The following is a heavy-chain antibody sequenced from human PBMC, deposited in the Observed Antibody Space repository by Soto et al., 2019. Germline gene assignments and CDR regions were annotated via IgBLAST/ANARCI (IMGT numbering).Heavy chain of an antibody. CDR2: IGPESGAT. D-gene: IGHD2-8*01. Sequence: ASVKVSCKASGYTFTGHYIHWVRQAPEQGPEWMGEIGPESGATRYAQKFQGRVAMTRDMSITTVYMELNNLSSVTAADTAVYYCARVTINVSTYYFDQWGQGTPVTVSS. CDR1: GYTFTGHY. J-gene: IGHJ4*02. CDR3: ARVTINVSTYYFDQ. V-gene: IGHV1-2*02.